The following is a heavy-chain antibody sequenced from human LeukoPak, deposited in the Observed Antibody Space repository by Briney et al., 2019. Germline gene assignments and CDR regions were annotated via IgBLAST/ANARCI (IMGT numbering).Heavy chain of an antibody. V-gene: IGHV3-66*01. CDR1: EFSVGSNY. Sequence: PGGSLRLSCAASEFSVGSNYMTWVRQAPGKGLEWVSLIYSGGSTYYADSVKGRFTISRDNSKNTLYLQMNSLRAEDTAVYYCAKDQTRGYYDSSGYFDYWGQGTLVTVSS. CDR3: AKDQTRGYYDSSGYFDY. CDR2: IYSGGST. J-gene: IGHJ4*02. D-gene: IGHD3-22*01.